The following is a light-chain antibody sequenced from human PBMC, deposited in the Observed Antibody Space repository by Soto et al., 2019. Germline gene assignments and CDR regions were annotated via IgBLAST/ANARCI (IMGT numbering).Light chain of an antibody. CDR1: QSVSWW. CDR2: DAS. Sequence: DIQVTQSPCTLSASVGHRLTITCRASQSVSWWLAWYQQKPGKAPKLLIYDASTLGSGVPLRFSGSGSGTEFTLTISSLQPDDVATYYCQQYNNFRWTFGQGTKVDIK. J-gene: IGKJ1*01. CDR3: QQYNNFRWT. V-gene: IGKV1-5*01.